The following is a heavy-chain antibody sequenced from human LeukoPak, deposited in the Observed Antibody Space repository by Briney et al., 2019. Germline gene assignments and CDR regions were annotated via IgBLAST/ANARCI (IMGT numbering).Heavy chain of an antibody. CDR1: GASISSYY. Sequence: SETLSLTCTVSGASISSYYWGWIRQPPGKGLEWIGSIYYSGSTYYNPSLKSRVTISVDTSKNQFSLKLSSVTAADTAVYYCARRAHYYDSSGYLYWGQGTLVTVSS. V-gene: IGHV4-39*01. J-gene: IGHJ4*02. CDR3: ARRAHYYDSSGYLY. CDR2: IYYSGST. D-gene: IGHD3-22*01.